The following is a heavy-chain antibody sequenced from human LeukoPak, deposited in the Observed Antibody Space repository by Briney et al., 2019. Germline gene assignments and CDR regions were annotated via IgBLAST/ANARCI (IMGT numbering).Heavy chain of an antibody. V-gene: IGHV3-30*18. CDR1: GFTSSSYG. CDR3: AKEGKRGYCSSTSCSPGDY. CDR2: ISYDGSNK. J-gene: IGHJ4*02. D-gene: IGHD2-2*01. Sequence: GRSLRLSCAASGFTSSSYGMHWVRQAPGKGLEWVAVISYDGSNKYYADSVKGRFTISRDNSKNTLYLQMNSLRAEDTAVYYCAKEGKRGYCSSTSCSPGDYWGQGTLVTVSS.